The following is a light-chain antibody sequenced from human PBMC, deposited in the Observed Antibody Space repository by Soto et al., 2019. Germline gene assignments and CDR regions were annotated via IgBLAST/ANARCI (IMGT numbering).Light chain of an antibody. CDR3: QQYNRYSWT. CDR1: QSISNW. Sequence: DIQMTQSPSTLSASVGETVTITCRASQSISNWLAWYQQKPGKAPKFLLYKASTLESGVPSWFSGGGSGTDFTLTISSLPADDFATYYCQQYNRYSWTFGQGTKVEIK. V-gene: IGKV1-5*03. CDR2: KAS. J-gene: IGKJ1*01.